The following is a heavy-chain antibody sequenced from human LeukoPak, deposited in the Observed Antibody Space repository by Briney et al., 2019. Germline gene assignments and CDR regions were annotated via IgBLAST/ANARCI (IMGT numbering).Heavy chain of an antibody. CDR2: IYHSGST. Sequence: PSETLSLTGTVSGFSISSGYYWGWIRQPPGKGLEWIGSIYHSGSTYYNPSLKSRVTISIDTSKNQFSLKLSSVTAADTAVYYCARTATYYNNYYFDCWGQGTLVTVSS. J-gene: IGHJ4*02. D-gene: IGHD3-10*01. V-gene: IGHV4-38-2*02. CDR3: ARTATYYNNYYFDC. CDR1: GFSISSGYY.